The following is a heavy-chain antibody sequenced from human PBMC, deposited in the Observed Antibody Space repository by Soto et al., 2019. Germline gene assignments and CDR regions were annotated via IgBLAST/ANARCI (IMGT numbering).Heavy chain of an antibody. J-gene: IGHJ6*03. D-gene: IGHD6-6*01. CDR2: TYYRSKWYN. CDR3: ARGRYSSSSSLFYYYYYYMEV. V-gene: IGHV6-1*01. CDR1: GDSVSSNSAA. Sequence: SQTLSLTCAISGDSVSSNSAAWNWIRQSPSRGLEWLGRTYYRSKWYNDYAVSVKSRITINPDTSKNQFSLQLNSVTPEDTAVYYCARGRYSSSSSLFYYYYYYMEVWGKGTTVTVSS.